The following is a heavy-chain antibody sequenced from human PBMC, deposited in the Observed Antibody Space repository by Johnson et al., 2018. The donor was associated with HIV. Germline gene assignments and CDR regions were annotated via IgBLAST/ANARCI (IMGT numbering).Heavy chain of an antibody. V-gene: IGHV3-66*01. D-gene: IGHD6-6*01. CDR1: GFTVSSNY. Sequence: VQLVESGGGVVQPGGSLRLSCAASGFTVSSNYMSWVRQAPGKGLEWVSVIYSGGSTYYADSVKGRFTISRDNAKNSLYLQMNSLRAEDTAVYYCASYSSSDAFDIWGQGTMVTVSS. CDR3: ASYSSSDAFDI. CDR2: IYSGGST. J-gene: IGHJ3*02.